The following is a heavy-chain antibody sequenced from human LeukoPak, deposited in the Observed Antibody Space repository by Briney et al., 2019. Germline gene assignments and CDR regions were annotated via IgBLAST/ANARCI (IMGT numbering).Heavy chain of an antibody. J-gene: IGHJ4*02. V-gene: IGHV3-53*01. D-gene: IGHD1-14*01. CDR3: ARGVEPLAANTLAY. CDR1: GFSVSANY. CDR2: LYSDGNT. Sequence: GGSLRLSCAASGFSVSANYMSWVRQAPGKGLEWVSVLYSDGNTKYADSVQGRFTISRDNSKNTLYLEMNSLSPDDTAVYYCARGVEPLAANTLAYWGQGTLVTVSS.